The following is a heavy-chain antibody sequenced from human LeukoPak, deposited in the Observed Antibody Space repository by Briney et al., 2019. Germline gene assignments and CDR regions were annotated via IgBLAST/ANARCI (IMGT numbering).Heavy chain of an antibody. CDR2: IYHSGST. V-gene: IGHV4-38-2*02. CDR3: ARGYYYDSSGYCD. D-gene: IGHD3-22*01. J-gene: IGHJ4*02. Sequence: PSETLSLTCTVSGYSISSGYYWGWIRQPPGKGLEWIGSIYHSGSTYYNPSLKSRVTISVDTSKNQFSLKLSSVTAADTAVYYCARGYYYDSSGYCDWGQGTLVTVSS. CDR1: GYSISSGYY.